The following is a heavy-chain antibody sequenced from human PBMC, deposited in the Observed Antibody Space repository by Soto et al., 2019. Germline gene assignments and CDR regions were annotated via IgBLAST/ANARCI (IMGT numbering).Heavy chain of an antibody. D-gene: IGHD5-12*01. CDR3: ARNLEMATITHYYYGMDV. CDR1: GGTFSSYA. J-gene: IGHJ6*02. CDR2: IIPIFGTA. V-gene: IGHV1-69*13. Sequence: EASVKVSCKASGGTFSSYAISWVRQAPGQGLEWMGGIIPIFGTANYAQKFQGRVTITADESTSTAYMELSSLRSEDTAVYYCARNLEMATITHYYYGMDVWGQETTVTLSS.